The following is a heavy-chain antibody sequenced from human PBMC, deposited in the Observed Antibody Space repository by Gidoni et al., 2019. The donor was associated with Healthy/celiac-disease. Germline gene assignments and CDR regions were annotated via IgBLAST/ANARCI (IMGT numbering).Heavy chain of an antibody. CDR2: IYYSGST. CDR3: ASFLRDSGYPGYYGMDV. CDR1: GCSIRRGGYY. D-gene: IGHD5-12*01. V-gene: IGHV4-31*03. J-gene: IGHJ6*02. Sequence: QVQLQESGPGLVKPSQTLSLTCTVSGCSIRRGGYYWSWIRQHPGKGLEWIGYIYYSGSTYYNPSLKSRVTISVDTSKNQFSLKLSSVTAADTAVYYCASFLRDSGYPGYYGMDVWGQGTTVTVSS.